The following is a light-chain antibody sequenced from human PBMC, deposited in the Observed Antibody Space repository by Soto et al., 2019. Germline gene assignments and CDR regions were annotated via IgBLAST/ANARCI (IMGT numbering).Light chain of an antibody. CDR2: DAS. J-gene: IGKJ1*01. CDR3: QQYNSYSPT. CDR1: QSISSW. V-gene: IGKV1-5*01. Sequence: DIQMTQSPSTLSASVGDRVTITCRASQSISSWLAWYQQQPGKAPKLLIYDASSLESGVPSRFSGSGSGTEFSLPISSLQPDDFATYYCQQYNSYSPTFGQGTTVEIK.